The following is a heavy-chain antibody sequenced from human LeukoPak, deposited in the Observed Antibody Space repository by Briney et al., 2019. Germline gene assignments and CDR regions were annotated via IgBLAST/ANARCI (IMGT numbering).Heavy chain of an antibody. V-gene: IGHV3-21*01. D-gene: IGHD3-3*01. Sequence: GGSLRLSCAASGFTFSSYSMNWVRQAPGKGLEWVSSISSSSSYIYYADSVKGRFTISRDNAKNSLYLQMNSLRAEDTAVYYCARDNRRITIFGVASPPPFDPWGQGTLVTVSS. J-gene: IGHJ5*02. CDR2: ISSSSSYI. CDR1: GFTFSSYS. CDR3: ARDNRRITIFGVASPPPFDP.